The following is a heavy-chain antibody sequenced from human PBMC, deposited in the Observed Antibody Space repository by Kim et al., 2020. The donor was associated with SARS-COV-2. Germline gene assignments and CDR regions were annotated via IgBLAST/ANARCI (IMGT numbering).Heavy chain of an antibody. V-gene: IGHV3-30*04. Sequence: GGSLRLSCAASGFTFSSYAMHWVRQAPGKGLEWVAVISYDGSNKYYADSVKGRFTISRDNSKNTLYLQMNSLRAEDTAVYYCARVRRYGDYSYYYGMDVWGQGTTVTVSS. CDR3: ARVRRYGDYSYYYGMDV. CDR1: GFTFSSYA. CDR2: ISYDGSNK. D-gene: IGHD4-17*01. J-gene: IGHJ6*02.